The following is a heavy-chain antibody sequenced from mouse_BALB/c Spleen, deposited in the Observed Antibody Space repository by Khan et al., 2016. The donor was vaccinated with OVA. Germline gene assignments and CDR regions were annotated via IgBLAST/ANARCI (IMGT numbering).Heavy chain of an antibody. V-gene: IGHV2-6-5*01. CDR1: GFSLTDYG. CDR2: IWGGGTT. J-gene: IGHJ4*01. D-gene: IGHD2-10*02. Sequence: QVPLKQSGPGLVAPSQNLSITCTVSGFSLTDYGVSWIRQPPGKGLEWLGVIWGGGTTYYNSALKSRLSISKDNSKSQVFLKMNSLQTDDTAMYYCAKGVWSYYFALDYWGQGTSVTVSS. CDR3: AKGVWSYYFALDY.